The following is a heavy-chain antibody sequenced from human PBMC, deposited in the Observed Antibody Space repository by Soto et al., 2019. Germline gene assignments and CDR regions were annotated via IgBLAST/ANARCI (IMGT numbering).Heavy chain of an antibody. CDR2: IYYSGST. Sequence: SETLSLTCTVSGGSISSSSYYWGWIRQPPGKGLEWIGSIYYSGSTYYNPSLKSRVTISVDTSKNQFSLKLSSVTAADTAVYYCARRPSNYYDSSGYPLDYWGQGTLVTVSS. J-gene: IGHJ4*02. CDR3: ARRPSNYYDSSGYPLDY. D-gene: IGHD3-22*01. CDR1: GGSISSSSYY. V-gene: IGHV4-39*01.